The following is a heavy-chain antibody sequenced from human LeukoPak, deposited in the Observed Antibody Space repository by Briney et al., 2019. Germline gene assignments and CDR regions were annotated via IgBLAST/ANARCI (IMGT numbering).Heavy chain of an antibody. CDR1: GGSLSDYY. Sequence: SETLSLTCAVYGGSLSDYYWSWIRQPPGKGLEWLGEINHSGSTNSNPPLQSRVTISVDTSKNQFSLKLNSVTAADTAVYYCARGIITSWRWGNWFDTWGQGTLVTVSS. D-gene: IGHD2-2*01. CDR2: INHSGST. V-gene: IGHV4-34*01. J-gene: IGHJ5*02. CDR3: ARGIITSWRWGNWFDT.